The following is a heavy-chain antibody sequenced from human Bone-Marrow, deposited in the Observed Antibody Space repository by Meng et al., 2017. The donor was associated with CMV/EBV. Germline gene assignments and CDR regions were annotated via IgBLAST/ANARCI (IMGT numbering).Heavy chain of an antibody. CDR3: ASGELLIDY. D-gene: IGHD1-26*01. CDR1: GFTFSDFA. CDR2: LTSTNVYT. V-gene: IGHV3-23*01. Sequence: GGSLRLSCAASGFTFSDFAVSWVRQAPGKGLECISVLTSTNVYTYYSDSVKGRFTISRDNSKNTLYLQMNSLRAEDTAVYYCASGELLIDYWGQGTLVTVSS. J-gene: IGHJ4*02.